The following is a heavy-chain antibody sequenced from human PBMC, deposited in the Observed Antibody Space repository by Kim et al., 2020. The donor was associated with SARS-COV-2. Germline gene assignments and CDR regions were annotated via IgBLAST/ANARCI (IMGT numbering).Heavy chain of an antibody. CDR3: TKAPTYKDFWSGSPSYGMDV. CDR1: GFSFDEFA. D-gene: IGHD3-3*01. V-gene: IGHV3-9*01. CDR2: ISWNSYSI. Sequence: GGSLRLSCAASGFSFDEFAMHWVRQVPGKGLEWVSGISWNSYSIDYAASVKGRFTISRDNVENSLYLEMRRLRTEDTAVYYCTKAPTYKDFWSGSPSYGMDVWGQGTTVTVTS. J-gene: IGHJ6*02.